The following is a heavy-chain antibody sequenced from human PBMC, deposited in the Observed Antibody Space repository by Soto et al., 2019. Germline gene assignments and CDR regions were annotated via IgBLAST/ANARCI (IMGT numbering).Heavy chain of an antibody. Sequence: QVQLVQSGAEVKKPGSSVKVSCKASGGTFSSYTISWVRQAPGLGLEWMGRIIPILGIANYAQKFQGRVTITADKSTSTAYMELSSLRSEDTAVYYCARDVGDCSSTSCYPGYNWFDPWGQGTLVTVSS. D-gene: IGHD2-2*01. CDR2: IIPILGIA. J-gene: IGHJ5*02. CDR1: GGTFSSYT. CDR3: ARDVGDCSSTSCYPGYNWFDP. V-gene: IGHV1-69*08.